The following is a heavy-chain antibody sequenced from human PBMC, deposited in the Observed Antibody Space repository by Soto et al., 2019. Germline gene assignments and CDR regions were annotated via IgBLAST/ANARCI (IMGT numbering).Heavy chain of an antibody. V-gene: IGHV1-18*01. CDR2: ISAYNGNT. Sequence: QVQLVQSGAEVKKPGASVKVSCKASGYTFTSYGISWVRQAPGQGLEWMGWISAYNGNTNYAQKLQGRVTMTTDTSTSTAYMELRSLRSDDTAVYYCARALAGGYCSGGSCYRDYYYYMDVWGKGTTVTVSS. CDR3: ARALAGGYCSGGSCYRDYYYYMDV. CDR1: GYTFTSYG. J-gene: IGHJ6*03. D-gene: IGHD2-15*01.